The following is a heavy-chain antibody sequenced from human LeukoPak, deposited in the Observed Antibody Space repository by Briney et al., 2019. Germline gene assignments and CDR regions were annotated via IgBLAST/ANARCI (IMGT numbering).Heavy chain of an antibody. D-gene: IGHD2/OR15-2a*01. Sequence: GGSLRLSCAASGFTFRNYAMSWVRQAPGKALEWVSRVDGGGSTSYADSVRGRFSISRDSSKSTLYLQMGSLRGEDTAVYYCARDDAPDGGFLDYWGQGTLVTVSS. J-gene: IGHJ4*02. CDR2: VDGGGST. CDR3: ARDDAPDGGFLDY. CDR1: GFTFRNYA. V-gene: IGHV3-23*01.